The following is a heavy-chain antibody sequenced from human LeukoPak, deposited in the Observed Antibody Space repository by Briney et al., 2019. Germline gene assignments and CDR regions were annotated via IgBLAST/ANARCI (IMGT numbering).Heavy chain of an antibody. CDR1: GFPFGYYH. D-gene: IGHD1-14*01. V-gene: IGHV3-23*01. CDR3: ARRTGAGSAPFDY. J-gene: IGHJ4*02. Sequence: PGGSLRLSCAASGFPFGYYHMSWVRQAPGKGLEWVSAISGSGRDTYIADSVKGRFTISRDNSKNTLYLQMNSLRVEDTALYYCARRTGAGSAPFDYWGQGTLVTVSS. CDR2: ISGSGRDT.